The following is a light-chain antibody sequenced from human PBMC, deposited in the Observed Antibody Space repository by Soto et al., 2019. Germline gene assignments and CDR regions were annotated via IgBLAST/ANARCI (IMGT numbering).Light chain of an antibody. CDR1: NIGSKS. V-gene: IGLV3-21*02. CDR2: DGS. CDR3: QVWDNNSDHLV. J-gene: IGLJ2*01. Sequence: SYELTQPPSVSVAPGQTANIACGGNNIGSKSVQWYQQKAGQAPVLVVYDGSDRPSGIPERFSGSNSGNTATLTISRAEAGDEADYYCQVWDNNSDHLVFGGGTKLTVL.